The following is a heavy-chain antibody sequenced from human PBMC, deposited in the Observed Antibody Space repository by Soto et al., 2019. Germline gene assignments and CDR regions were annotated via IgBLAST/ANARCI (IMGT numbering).Heavy chain of an antibody. CDR3: ARDGNIVATWYYYGMDV. J-gene: IGHJ6*02. CDR2: IIPISGTT. CDR1: GGTFSTHA. V-gene: IGHV1-69*13. D-gene: IGHD5-12*01. Sequence: ASVKVSCKASGGTFSTHAIIWVRQAPGHGLEWMGGIIPISGTTYYTQKFQGRVTITADEPTSTAFMELNSLRAEDTAVYYCARDGNIVATWYYYGMDVWGQGTTVTVSS.